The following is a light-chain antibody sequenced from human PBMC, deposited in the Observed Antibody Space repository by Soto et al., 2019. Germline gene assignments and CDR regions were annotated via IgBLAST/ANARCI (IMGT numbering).Light chain of an antibody. Sequence: DIQVTRSRPSLSSWLCDIVTITCRASQNIINYLNWYQQKPGKAPQLLIYVASRLESGVPSRFSGSGSGTDFTLTISSLQPEDFATYYCQQSYNAPITFGQGTRLEIK. CDR3: QQSYNAPIT. CDR2: VAS. V-gene: IGKV1-39*01. J-gene: IGKJ5*01. CDR1: QNIINY.